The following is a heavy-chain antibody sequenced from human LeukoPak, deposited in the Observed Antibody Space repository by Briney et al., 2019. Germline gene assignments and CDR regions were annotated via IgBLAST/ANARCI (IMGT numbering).Heavy chain of an antibody. CDR3: AREPSRMSSGWSIP. V-gene: IGHV3-74*01. CDR2: INSDVSIT. J-gene: IGHJ3*01. CDR1: GFTFSSYW. D-gene: IGHD6-19*01. Sequence: GGSLRLSCAASGFTFSSYWMHWVRQAPGKERVWGSRINSDVSITSYADSVKGRFTISRDNAKTTLYLQMTSLRAEDTAVYYCAREPSRMSSGWSIPWGQGTMVTVSS.